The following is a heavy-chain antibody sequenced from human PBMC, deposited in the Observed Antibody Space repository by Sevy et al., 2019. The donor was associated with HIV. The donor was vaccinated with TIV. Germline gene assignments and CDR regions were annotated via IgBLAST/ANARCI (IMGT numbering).Heavy chain of an antibody. V-gene: IGHV1-24*01. Sequence: ASVKVSCKVSGYTLNKLSMQWVRQAPGKGLEWMGSFDPEDGETFYAQKFQGRVTMTEDTSTDTAYMELSSLRSEDTAVYYCAATKDYYESSGPPFDYWGQGTLVTVSS. CDR2: FDPEDGET. D-gene: IGHD3-22*01. J-gene: IGHJ4*02. CDR1: GYTLNKLS. CDR3: AATKDYYESSGPPFDY.